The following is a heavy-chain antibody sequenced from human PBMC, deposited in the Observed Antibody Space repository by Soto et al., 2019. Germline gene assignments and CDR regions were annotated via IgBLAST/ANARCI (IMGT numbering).Heavy chain of an antibody. Sequence: EAQLVESGGGLVQPGGSLRLSCAASGFTFSNYEMHWVRQAPGKGLEYVSGISNNGAHTDYAKSVKGRFTISRDNSENTLYLQMGSLRAEDMALYYCARRGYGTRWPILYLDVWGKVNTVTVSS. CDR2: ISNNGAHT. CDR3: ARRGYGTRWPILYLDV. V-gene: IGHV3-64*01. CDR1: GFTFSNYE. J-gene: IGHJ6*03. D-gene: IGHD2-15*01.